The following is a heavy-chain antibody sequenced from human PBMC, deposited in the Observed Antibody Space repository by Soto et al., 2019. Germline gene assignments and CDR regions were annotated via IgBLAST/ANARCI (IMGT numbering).Heavy chain of an antibody. CDR3: ARERRLGIDGMDV. CDR1: VYTFTIYG. D-gene: IGHD7-27*01. V-gene: IGHV1-8*02. CDR2: MNRNSGNT. Sequence: SVTVSCTSSVYTFTIYGIIWVRQAPGQGLEWMGWMNRNSGNTGYAQKFQGRVTMTWNTSISTAYMELSSLRSEDTAVYYCARERRLGIDGMDVWGQGTTVTVS. J-gene: IGHJ6*02.